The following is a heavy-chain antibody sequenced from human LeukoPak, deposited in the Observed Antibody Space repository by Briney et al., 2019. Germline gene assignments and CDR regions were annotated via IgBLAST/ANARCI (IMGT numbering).Heavy chain of an antibody. V-gene: IGHV3-30*18. D-gene: IGHD2-8*02. J-gene: IGHJ3*01. CDR3: AKDLSRGVPR. CDR1: GFTFSSYG. CDR2: ISYDGSNK. Sequence: GGSLRLSCAASGFTFSSYGMHWVRQAPGKGLEWVAVISYDGSNKYYAGSVKGRFTISRDNSKNTLYLQMNSLRAEDTAVYYCAKDLSRGVPRWGQGTMVTVSS.